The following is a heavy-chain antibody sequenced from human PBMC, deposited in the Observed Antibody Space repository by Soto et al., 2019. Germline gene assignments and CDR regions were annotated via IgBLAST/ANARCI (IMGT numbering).Heavy chain of an antibody. D-gene: IGHD3-16*02. CDR3: ARDSYYIWGSYRYPFDY. V-gene: IGHV1-18*01. J-gene: IGHJ4*02. CDR2: ISAYNGNT. CDR1: GYTFTSYG. Sequence: ASVKVSCKASGYTFTSYGISWVRQAPGQGLEWMGWISAYNGNTNYAQKLQGRVTMTTDTSTSTAYMELRSLRSDDTAVYYCARDSYYIWGSYRYPFDYWGQGTLVTVSS.